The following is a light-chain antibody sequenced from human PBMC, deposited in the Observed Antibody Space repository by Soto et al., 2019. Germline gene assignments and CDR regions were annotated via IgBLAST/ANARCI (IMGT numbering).Light chain of an antibody. CDR1: QSISSY. Sequence: DIQMTQSPSSLSASVGDRVTITCRASQSISSYLNWYQQNPGKAPKLLIYAASSLQSGVPSRFSGRGSGTDFTRTIISLQPEDLATYFCQRSYNTREFTFGPGTKVAIK. CDR2: AAS. V-gene: IGKV1-39*01. CDR3: QRSYNTREFT. J-gene: IGKJ3*01.